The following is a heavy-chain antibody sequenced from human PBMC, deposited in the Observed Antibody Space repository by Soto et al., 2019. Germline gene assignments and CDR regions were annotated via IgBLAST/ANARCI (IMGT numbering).Heavy chain of an antibody. J-gene: IGHJ4*02. CDR3: AWRVGVTVLGLAD. V-gene: IGHV1-69*02. Sequence: QVQLVQSGVEVKKPGSSVKVSCKASGGTFSSYTISWVRQAPGQGLEWMGRIIPILGIANYAQKFQGRVTITADKSTSTAYMELSSLRSEDTAVYYCAWRVGVTVLGLADWGQGTLVTVSS. CDR1: GGTFSSYT. CDR2: IIPILGIA. D-gene: IGHD1-26*01.